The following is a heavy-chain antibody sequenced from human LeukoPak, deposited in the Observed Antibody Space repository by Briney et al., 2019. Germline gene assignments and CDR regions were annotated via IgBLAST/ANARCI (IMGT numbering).Heavy chain of an antibody. CDR1: GFTFSDYH. V-gene: IGHV3-11*01. CDR2: ISSGSGNTI. Sequence: GGSLRLSCAASGFTFSDYHMSWIRQAPGKGPEWVSYISSGSGNTIFCADSVRGRFTISRDNAKNSLYLQMNSLRAEDTAVYYCARGHRGPYYWGQGTLVTVSS. J-gene: IGHJ4*02. CDR3: ARGHRGPYY. D-gene: IGHD6-25*01.